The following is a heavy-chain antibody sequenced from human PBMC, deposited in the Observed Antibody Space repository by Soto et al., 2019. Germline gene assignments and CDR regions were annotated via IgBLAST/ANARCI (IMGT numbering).Heavy chain of an antibody. Sequence: ASVKVSCKASGYTFTRYSINWVRQAPGQGLEWVGWISNYNGDTKYAQKFQGRVTLTTDTSTATTYMDLRSLTSDDTAVYFCARGDSTGSPTGWFDPWGQGTLVTVSS. CDR3: ARGDSTGSPTGWFDP. D-gene: IGHD6-19*01. J-gene: IGHJ5*02. CDR2: ISNYNGDT. V-gene: IGHV1-18*04. CDR1: GYTFTRYS.